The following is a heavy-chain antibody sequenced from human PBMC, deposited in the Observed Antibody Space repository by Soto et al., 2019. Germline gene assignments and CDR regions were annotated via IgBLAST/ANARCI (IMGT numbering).Heavy chain of an antibody. CDR2: ISAYNGNT. J-gene: IGHJ4*02. CDR3: ARVLGGPLAAAGTNDY. V-gene: IGHV1-18*01. Sequence: QVQLVQSGAEVKKPGASVKVSCKASGYTFTSYGISWVRQAPGQGLEWMGWISAYNGNTNYAQKLQGRVTMTTDTATSTADMELRSLRSDDTAVYYCARVLGGPLAAAGTNDYWGQGTLVTVSS. D-gene: IGHD6-13*01. CDR1: GYTFTSYG.